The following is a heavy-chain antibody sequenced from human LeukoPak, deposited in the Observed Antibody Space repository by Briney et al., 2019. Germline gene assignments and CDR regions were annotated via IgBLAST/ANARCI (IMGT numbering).Heavy chain of an antibody. J-gene: IGHJ3*01. CDR1: GFTFKNNA. V-gene: IGHV3-23*01. CDR2: IHGGGDDT. Sequence: GGSLRLSCAASGFTFKNNAMTWVRQAPGKGLEWGSAIHGGGDDTEYADSVKGRFTISRANSKNTLYLQMNNLRPEDTAVYYCARCTASCYANAFDVWGQGPSVTVS. CDR3: ARCTASCYANAFDV. D-gene: IGHD2-2*01.